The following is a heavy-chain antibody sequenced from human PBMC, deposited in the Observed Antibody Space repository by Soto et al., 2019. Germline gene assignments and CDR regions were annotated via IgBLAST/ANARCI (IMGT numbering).Heavy chain of an antibody. D-gene: IGHD3-10*01. J-gene: IGHJ6*02. CDR2: IIPLFGTT. V-gene: IGHV1-69*06. Sequence: QVQVVQSGVEVRRPGSSVKVSCKASGDTFKNCVISWVRQAPGQGLEWMGGIIPLFGTTDFAQRFQGRLTIKTDKSTTTAYMELSRLRSEDTATYYCAAELGFGKLSVVWGQGTTVIVSS. CDR1: GDTFKNCV. CDR3: AAELGFGKLSVV.